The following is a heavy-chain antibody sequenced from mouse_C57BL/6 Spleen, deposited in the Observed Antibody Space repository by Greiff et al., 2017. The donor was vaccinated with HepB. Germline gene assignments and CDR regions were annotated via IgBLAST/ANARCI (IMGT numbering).Heavy chain of an antibody. CDR3: ARYRGRVSYFDY. CDR2: IRNKANGYTT. Sequence: EVNVVESGGGLVQPGGSLSLSCAASGFTFTDYYMSWVRQPPGKALEWLGFIRNKANGYTTEYSASVKGRFTISRDNSQSILYLQMNALRAEDSATYYCARYRGRVSYFDYWGQGTTLTVSS. CDR1: GFTFTDYY. D-gene: IGHD6-2*01. V-gene: IGHV7-3*01. J-gene: IGHJ2*01.